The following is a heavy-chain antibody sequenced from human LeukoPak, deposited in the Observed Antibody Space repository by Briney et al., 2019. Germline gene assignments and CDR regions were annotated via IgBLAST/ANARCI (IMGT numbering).Heavy chain of an antibody. J-gene: IGHJ3*02. D-gene: IGHD6-6*01. V-gene: IGHV1-2*02. CDR2: INSNTGGT. Sequence: ASVKVSCKASGYTFTGYHMHWVRQAPGQGLEWMGWINSNTGGTNYAREFQGRVTMTRDTSISTAYMDLSSLRSDDTAVYYCARDDSSSSANAFDIWGQGTMVSVSS. CDR3: ARDDSSSSANAFDI. CDR1: GYTFTGYH.